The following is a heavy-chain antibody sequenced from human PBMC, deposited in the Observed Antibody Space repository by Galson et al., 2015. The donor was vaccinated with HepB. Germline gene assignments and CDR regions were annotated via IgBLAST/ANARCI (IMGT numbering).Heavy chain of an antibody. V-gene: IGHV3-30*04. CDR2: ISYDGSNK. D-gene: IGHD3-16*02. Sequence: SLRLSCAASGFTFSNYAMHWVRQAPGKGLEWVAVISYDGSNKYYADSVKGRFTISRDNSKNTLYLQMNSLRAEDTAVYYCANGQAGDYYDYVWGSYRPRAYYYGMDVWGQGTTVTVSS. CDR1: GFTFSNYA. J-gene: IGHJ6*02. CDR3: ANGQAGDYYDYVWGSYRPRAYYYGMDV.